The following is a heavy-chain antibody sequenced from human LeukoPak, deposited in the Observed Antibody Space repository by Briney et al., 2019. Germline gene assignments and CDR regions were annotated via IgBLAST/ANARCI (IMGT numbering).Heavy chain of an antibody. CDR3: ARLTGDYLPDSAAY. CDR2: IYYSGST. D-gene: IGHD4-17*01. J-gene: IGHJ4*02. CDR1: GGSISSGSYY. V-gene: IGHV4-39*01. Sequence: SETLSLTCTVSGGSISSGSYYWGWIRQPPGKGLEWIGSIYYSGSTYYNPSLKSRVTISVDTSKNQFSLKLSSVTAADTAVYYCARLTGDYLPDSAAYWGQGTLVTVSS.